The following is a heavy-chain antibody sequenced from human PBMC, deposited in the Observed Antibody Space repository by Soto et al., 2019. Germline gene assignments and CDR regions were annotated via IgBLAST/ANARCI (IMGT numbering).Heavy chain of an antibody. J-gene: IGHJ6*03. CDR3: ARLLISGGAYDYYYMDV. CDR1: GFTFSSYW. D-gene: IGHD3-16*01. CDR2: IKQDGSEK. V-gene: IGHV3-7*01. Sequence: GGSLRLSCAASGFTFSSYWMSWVRQAPGKGLEWVANIKQDGSEKYYVDSVKGRLTISRDNAKNSLYLQMNSLRAEDTAVYYCARLLISGGAYDYYYMDVWGKGTTVTVSS.